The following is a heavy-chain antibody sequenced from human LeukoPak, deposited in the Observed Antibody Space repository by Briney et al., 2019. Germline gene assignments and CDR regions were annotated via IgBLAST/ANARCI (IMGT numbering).Heavy chain of an antibody. D-gene: IGHD3-22*01. J-gene: IGHJ4*02. CDR1: GLTFSDYY. CDR2: ISSSGTTI. CDR3: ARVQPHYYDSSGYPPDY. V-gene: IGHV3-11*01. Sequence: GRSLRPSCAGSGLTFSDYYMSWIRQPPRNCLELVSSISSSGTTINYPATVKCRFQITRANTNTSLYLQMKSPRAEDTAVYYCARVQPHYYDSSGYPPDYWGQGTLVTVSS.